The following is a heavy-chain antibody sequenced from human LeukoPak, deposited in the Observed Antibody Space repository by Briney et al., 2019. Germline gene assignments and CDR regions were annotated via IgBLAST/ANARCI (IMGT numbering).Heavy chain of an antibody. Sequence: SETLSLTCIVSGASISTYYWSWIRQPPGKGLEWIGQIYYTGNTKYNPSLKSRVTISVDTSKNQFSLKVTSVTAADTAVYYCASLSGYYYYHSSFDYWGQGTLVTVSS. J-gene: IGHJ4*02. CDR3: ASLSGYYYYHSSFDY. V-gene: IGHV4-59*01. D-gene: IGHD3-22*01. CDR1: GASISTYY. CDR2: IYYTGNT.